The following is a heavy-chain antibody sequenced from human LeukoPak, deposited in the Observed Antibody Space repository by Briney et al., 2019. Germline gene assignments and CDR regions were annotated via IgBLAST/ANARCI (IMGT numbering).Heavy chain of an antibody. CDR3: ARRLWDGSHYYYYYYMDV. D-gene: IGHD3-10*01. CDR1: GFTFDDYG. CDR2: INWNGGST. Sequence: AGRSLRLSCAASGFTFDDYGMSWVRQAPGKGLEWVSGINWNGGSTGYADSVKGRFTISRDNAKNSLYLQMSSLRAEDTALYYCARRLWDGSHYYYYYYMDVWGKGTTVTVSS. J-gene: IGHJ6*03. V-gene: IGHV3-20*04.